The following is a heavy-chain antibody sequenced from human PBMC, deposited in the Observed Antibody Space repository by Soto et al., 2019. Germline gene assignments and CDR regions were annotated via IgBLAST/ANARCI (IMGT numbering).Heavy chain of an antibody. V-gene: IGHV1-69*13. J-gene: IGHJ4*02. CDR2: IVPIFGTA. Sequence: SVKVSCKASGDTFSRYALSWVRQAPGQGPEWMGGIVPIFGTANYAQKFQGRVTITADESTSTAYMELRSLRSEDTAVYYCARGIYYNSGAYYFCFWGQGTLVTVS. D-gene: IGHD3-22*01. CDR1: GDTFSRYA. CDR3: ARGIYYNSGAYYFCF.